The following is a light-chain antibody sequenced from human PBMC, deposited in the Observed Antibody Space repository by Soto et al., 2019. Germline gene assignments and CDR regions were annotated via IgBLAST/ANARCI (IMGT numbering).Light chain of an antibody. CDR3: LLSFGSFWV. CDR2: GNN. Sequence: QLVLTQPPSVSGAPGQTITISCTGSSANIGAGYDVHWYQQFPGTAPKLLIHGNNDRPSGVSDRFSASKSGTSASLAITGLQAEDEADYYCLLSFGSFWVFGGGTKVTVL. CDR1: SANIGAGYD. V-gene: IGLV1-40*01. J-gene: IGLJ3*02.